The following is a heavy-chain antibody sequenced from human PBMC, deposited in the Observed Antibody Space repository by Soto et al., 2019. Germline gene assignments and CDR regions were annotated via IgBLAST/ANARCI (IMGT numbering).Heavy chain of an antibody. CDR1: GDSISRGFYY. CDR3: PRLGNGYHSAPLFYFRF. Sequence: PSETLSLTCTVSGDSISRGFYYWSWIRQHPGKGLEWIGNIYHTGSTDFNPSLKSRLTMSVDTSKNQFSLRLTSLTAADTAVYYCPRLGNGYHSAPLFYFRFWRPGPLVIVCS. V-gene: IGHV4-31*03. D-gene: IGHD1-20*01. J-gene: IGHJ4*02. CDR2: IYHTGST.